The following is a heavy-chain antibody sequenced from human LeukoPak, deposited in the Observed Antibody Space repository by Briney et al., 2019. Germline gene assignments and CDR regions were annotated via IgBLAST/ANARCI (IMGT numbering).Heavy chain of an antibody. CDR1: GFTFSSYA. Sequence: GGSLRLSCAASGFTFSSYAMHWVGQAPGKGLEWVAVISYDGSNKYYADSVKGRFTISRDNSKNTLYLQMNSLRAEDTAVYYCARDIAAAGTEFFDYWGQGTLVTVSS. V-gene: IGHV3-30-3*01. CDR3: ARDIAAAGTEFFDY. D-gene: IGHD6-13*01. J-gene: IGHJ4*02. CDR2: ISYDGSNK.